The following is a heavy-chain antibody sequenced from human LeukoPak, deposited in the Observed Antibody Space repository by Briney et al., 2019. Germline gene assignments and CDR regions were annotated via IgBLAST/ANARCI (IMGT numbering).Heavy chain of an antibody. Sequence: GGSLRLSCAASGFTFSSYAMHGVRQAPGKGLEWVAVISYDGSNKYYADSVKGRFTISRDNSKNTLYLQMNSLRAEDTAVYYCARERADYFDYWGQGTLVTVSS. V-gene: IGHV3-30-3*01. D-gene: IGHD6-19*01. CDR3: ARERADYFDY. CDR2: ISYDGSNK. J-gene: IGHJ4*02. CDR1: GFTFSSYA.